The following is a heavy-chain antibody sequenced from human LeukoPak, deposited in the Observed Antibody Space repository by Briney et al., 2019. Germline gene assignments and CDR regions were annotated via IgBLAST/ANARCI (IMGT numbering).Heavy chain of an antibody. Sequence: KSSETLSLTCTVSGGSISSSSYYWGWIRQPPGKGLEWIGSIYYSGSTYYNPSLKSRVTISVDTSKNQFSLKLSSVTAADTAVYYCARHATAAGLDYWGQGTLVTVSS. CDR2: IYYSGST. D-gene: IGHD6-13*01. CDR1: GGSISSSSYY. CDR3: ARHATAAGLDY. J-gene: IGHJ4*02. V-gene: IGHV4-39*01.